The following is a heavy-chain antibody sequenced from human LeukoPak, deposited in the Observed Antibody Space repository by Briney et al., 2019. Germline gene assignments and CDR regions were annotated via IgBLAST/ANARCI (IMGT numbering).Heavy chain of an antibody. V-gene: IGHV3-48*02. CDR3: AREPYSGSYSLHLEY. Sequence: PGGSLRLSCAASGFTFSSYAMSWVRQAPGKGLEWVSYISSSSSTIYYADSVKGRFTISRDNAKNSLYLQMNSLRDEDTAVYYCAREPYSGSYSLHLEYWGQGTLVTVSS. J-gene: IGHJ4*02. D-gene: IGHD1-26*01. CDR2: ISSSSSTI. CDR1: GFTFSSYA.